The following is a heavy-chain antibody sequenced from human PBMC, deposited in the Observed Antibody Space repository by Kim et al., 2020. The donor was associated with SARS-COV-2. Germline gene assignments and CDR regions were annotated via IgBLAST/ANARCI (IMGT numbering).Heavy chain of an antibody. V-gene: IGHV3-48*01. Sequence: GGSLRLSCAASGFTFNIYDMNWVRQAPGKGLEWVSFISSGSTTIYYADSVKGRFTISRDNAKNSLYLQMNSLRAEDTAVYYCARDCGGDCYSWDYWGQGT. D-gene: IGHD2-21*02. J-gene: IGHJ4*02. CDR2: ISSGSTTI. CDR1: GFTFNIYD. CDR3: ARDCGGDCYSWDY.